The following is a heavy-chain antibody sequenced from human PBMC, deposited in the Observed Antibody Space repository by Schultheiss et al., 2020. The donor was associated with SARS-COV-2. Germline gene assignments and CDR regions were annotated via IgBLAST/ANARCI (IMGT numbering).Heavy chain of an antibody. Sequence: GGSLRLSCAAAGFTFSTYALHWVRQAPGKGLEWVAAMSFDGFSKYYVDSVKDRFIISRDSSKSTVDLQMDSLREEDTAIYYCAREGYTSGRCGNFDKWGPGTLVTVSS. CDR3: AREGYTSGRCGNFDK. V-gene: IGHV3-30-3*01. J-gene: IGHJ4*02. CDR2: MSFDGFSK. CDR1: GFTFSTYA. D-gene: IGHD2-15*01.